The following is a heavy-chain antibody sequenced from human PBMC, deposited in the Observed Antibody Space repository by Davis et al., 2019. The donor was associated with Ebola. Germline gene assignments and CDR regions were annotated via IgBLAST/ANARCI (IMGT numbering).Heavy chain of an antibody. CDR1: GGSFSGYY. Sequence: PSEPLSLTCAVYGGSFSGYYWSWIRQPPGKGLEWIGEINHSGSTNYNPSLKSRVTMSVDTSKNQFSLKLSSVTAADTAVYYCARYKWELRGGWFDPWGQGTLVTVSS. CDR3: ARYKWELRGGWFDP. V-gene: IGHV4-34*10. D-gene: IGHD1-26*01. J-gene: IGHJ5*02. CDR2: INHSGST.